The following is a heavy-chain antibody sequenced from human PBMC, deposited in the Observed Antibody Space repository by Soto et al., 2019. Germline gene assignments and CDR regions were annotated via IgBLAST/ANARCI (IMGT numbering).Heavy chain of an antibody. CDR3: ARGFPTVVTVDY. Sequence: PSETLSLTCTVSGGSISSYYWSWIRQPPGKGLEWIGYIYYSGSTNYNPSLKSRVTILVDTSKNQFSLKLSSVTAADTAVYYCARGFPTVVTVDYWGQGTLVTVSS. D-gene: IGHD4-17*01. CDR2: IYYSGST. J-gene: IGHJ4*02. CDR1: GGSISSYY. V-gene: IGHV4-59*08.